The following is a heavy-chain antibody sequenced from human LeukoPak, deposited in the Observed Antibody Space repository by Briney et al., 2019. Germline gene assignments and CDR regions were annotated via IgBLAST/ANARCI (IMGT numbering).Heavy chain of an antibody. J-gene: IGHJ4*02. CDR3: ATPVGATRDFDY. CDR1: GFTFSSYA. CDR2: ITGSGGST. D-gene: IGHD1-26*01. Sequence: GGSLRLSCAASGFTFSSYAMSWVRQAPGKGLEWVSAITGSGGSTYYADSVKGRFTISRDNAKNSLYLQMNSLRAEDTAVYYCATPVGATRDFDYWGQGTLVTVSS. V-gene: IGHV3-23*01.